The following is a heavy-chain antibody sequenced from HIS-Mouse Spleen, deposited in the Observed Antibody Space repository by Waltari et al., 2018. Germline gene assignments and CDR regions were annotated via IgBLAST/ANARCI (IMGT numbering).Heavy chain of an antibody. CDR2: ISYDGSNK. V-gene: IGHV3-30*18. CDR3: AKDRGSQFDY. CDR1: GFTFSSYG. Sequence: QVQLVESGGGVVQPGRSLRLSCAASGFTFSSYGMHWVRQAPGKGLEWVAVISYDGSNKYYADSVKGRFTISRDNSKNTLYLQMNSLGAEDTAVYYCAKDRGSQFDYWGQGTLVTVSS. J-gene: IGHJ4*02. D-gene: IGHD1-26*01.